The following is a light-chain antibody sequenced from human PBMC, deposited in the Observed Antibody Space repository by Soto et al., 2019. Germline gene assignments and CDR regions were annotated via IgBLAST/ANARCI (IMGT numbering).Light chain of an antibody. CDR2: GNS. J-gene: IGLJ1*01. CDR1: SSSIGAGYD. Sequence: QAVVTQPPSVSGAPGQRVTISCTGSSSSIGAGYDVHWYQQRPGTAPKLLIFGNSNRPSGVPDRFSGSKSGTSASLTITGLQAEDEGDYYCQSYDSTPSDRYVFGSGTKLTVL. V-gene: IGLV1-40*01. CDR3: QSYDSTPSDRYV.